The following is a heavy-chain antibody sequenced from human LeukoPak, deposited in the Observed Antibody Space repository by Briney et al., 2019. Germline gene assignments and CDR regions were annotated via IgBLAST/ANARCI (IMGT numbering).Heavy chain of an antibody. V-gene: IGHV4-39*07. CDR1: GGSISSSGYY. CDR3: ARDDYGGNSRGRYFDY. J-gene: IGHJ4*02. Sequence: PSETLSLTCTVSGGSISSSGYYWVWIRQPPGKGLEWIGSIHYSGGTYYNPSLKSRVTISVDTSKNQFSLKLSSVTAADTAVYYCARDDYGGNSRGRYFDYWGQGTLVTVSS. D-gene: IGHD4-23*01. CDR2: IHYSGGT.